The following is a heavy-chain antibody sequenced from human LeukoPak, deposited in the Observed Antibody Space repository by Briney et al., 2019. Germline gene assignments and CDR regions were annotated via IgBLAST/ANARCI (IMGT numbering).Heavy chain of an antibody. V-gene: IGHV3-7*01. CDR1: GFTLSRHW. J-gene: IGHJ4*02. CDR3: ARGQIEARPLDY. D-gene: IGHD6-6*01. CDR2: EKDDGSEN. Sequence: PGGSLRLSCAASGFTLSRHWMSWVRQAPGKGLEWVANEKDDGSENDYVDSVKGRFTISRDNTKNSLFLQMDSLRAEDTAVYYCARGQIEARPLDYWGQGTLVTVSS.